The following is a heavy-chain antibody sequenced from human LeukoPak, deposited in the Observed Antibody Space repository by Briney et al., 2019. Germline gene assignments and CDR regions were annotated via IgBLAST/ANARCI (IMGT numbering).Heavy chain of an antibody. CDR2: IKPDGSET. Sequence: GGSLRLSCAASGVMFTTYWMTWVRQAPGKGPEWVAKIKPDGSETYYVDSVKGRFTISRDNTKSLLYLQMNSLRGEDAALYYCGGFGYEAAVDLWGQGTLVTVSS. D-gene: IGHD6-13*01. CDR3: GGFGYEAAVDL. V-gene: IGHV3-7*01. CDR1: GVMFTTYW. J-gene: IGHJ4*02.